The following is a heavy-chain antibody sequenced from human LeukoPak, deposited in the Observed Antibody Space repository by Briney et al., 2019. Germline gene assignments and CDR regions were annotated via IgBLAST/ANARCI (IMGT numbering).Heavy chain of an antibody. CDR3: ARGTYYDFWTVDN. J-gene: IGHJ4*02. D-gene: IGHD3/OR15-3a*01. CDR2: INAGNGNT. Sequence: VSVKVSCKASGYTFTSYAMHWVRQAPGQSLDWMGWINAGNGNTKYSQECQRRDTITRDTCASPAYIELSSLSSDDMAVYYCARGTYYDFWTVDNWRQGPGVTVSS. CDR1: GYTFTSYA. V-gene: IGHV1-3*03.